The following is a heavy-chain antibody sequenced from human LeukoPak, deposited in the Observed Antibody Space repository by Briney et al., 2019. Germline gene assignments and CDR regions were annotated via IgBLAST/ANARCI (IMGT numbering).Heavy chain of an antibody. Sequence: PGGSLRLSCAASGFTFDDYAMHWVRQAPGKGLEWVSGISWNSGSIGYADSVKGRFTISRDNAKNSLYLQMNSLRAEDTALYYCAKDLEDSSGYTFDYWGQGTLVTVSS. CDR3: AKDLEDSSGYTFDY. J-gene: IGHJ4*02. D-gene: IGHD3-22*01. CDR1: GFTFDDYA. CDR2: ISWNSGSI. V-gene: IGHV3-9*01.